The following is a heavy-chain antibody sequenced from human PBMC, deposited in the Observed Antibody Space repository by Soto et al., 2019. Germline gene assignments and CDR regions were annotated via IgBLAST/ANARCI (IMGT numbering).Heavy chain of an antibody. CDR2: ISSSGSTI. D-gene: IGHD6-13*01. Sequence: GESLKISCAASGFTFSDYYMSWIRQAPGKGLEWVSYISSSGSTIYYADSVKGRFTISRDNAKNSLYLQKNSLRAEDTAVYYCARDSRSIAAAGTDLDYWGQGTRVTGSS. V-gene: IGHV3-11*01. J-gene: IGHJ4*02. CDR1: GFTFSDYY. CDR3: ARDSRSIAAAGTDLDY.